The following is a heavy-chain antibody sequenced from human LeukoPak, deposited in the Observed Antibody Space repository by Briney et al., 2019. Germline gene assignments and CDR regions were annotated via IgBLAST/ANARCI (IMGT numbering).Heavy chain of an antibody. CDR3: AREPERAEGGLPQVLVDY. V-gene: IGHV4-4*07. CDR1: GGSISSYY. CDR2: IYTSGST. J-gene: IGHJ4*02. D-gene: IGHD4/OR15-4a*01. Sequence: SETLSLTCTVSGGSISSYYWSWIRQPAGKGLEWIGRIYTSGSTNYNPSLKSRVTMSVDTPTNQFSLKLSSVTAADTAVYYCAREPERAEGGLPQVLVDYWGQGTLVTVSS.